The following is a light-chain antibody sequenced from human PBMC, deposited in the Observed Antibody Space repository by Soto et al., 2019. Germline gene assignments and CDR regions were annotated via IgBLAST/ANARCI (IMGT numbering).Light chain of an antibody. CDR1: QSVIISD. V-gene: IGKV3-20*01. Sequence: EIVLTQSPGTLSLSPWEIATLSCRARQSVIISDLAWYHQKPGQAPRLLIYGASSRATDIPDRFSGSGSGTDFTLTISRLEPEDFAVYYCQQYGSSPPITFGQGTRLEIK. CDR2: GAS. J-gene: IGKJ5*01. CDR3: QQYGSSPPIT.